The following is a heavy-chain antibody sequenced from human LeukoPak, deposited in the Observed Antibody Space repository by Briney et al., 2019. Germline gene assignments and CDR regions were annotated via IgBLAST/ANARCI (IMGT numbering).Heavy chain of an antibody. D-gene: IGHD5-18*01. CDR2: IYYSGST. Sequence: PSETLSLTCTVSGGSISSSSYYWGWIRQPPGKGLEWIGSIYYSGSTYYNPSLKSRATISVDTSKNQFSLKLSSVTAADTAVYYCSAMVTISDYWGQGTLVTVSS. CDR1: GGSISSSSYY. J-gene: IGHJ4*02. V-gene: IGHV4-39*01. CDR3: SAMVTISDY.